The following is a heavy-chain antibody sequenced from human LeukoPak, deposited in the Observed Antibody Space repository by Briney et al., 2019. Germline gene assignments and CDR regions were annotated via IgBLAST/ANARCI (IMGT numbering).Heavy chain of an antibody. Sequence: PSETLSLTCTVSGGSISSGDYYWSWIRQPPGKGLEWIGYIYYSGSTYYNPSLKSRVTISVDTSKNQFSLKLSSVTAADTAVYYCASPQSYGDYYFDYWGQGTLVTVSS. CDR2: IYYSGST. CDR1: GGSISSGDYY. D-gene: IGHD4-17*01. V-gene: IGHV4-30-4*01. J-gene: IGHJ4*02. CDR3: ASPQSYGDYYFDY.